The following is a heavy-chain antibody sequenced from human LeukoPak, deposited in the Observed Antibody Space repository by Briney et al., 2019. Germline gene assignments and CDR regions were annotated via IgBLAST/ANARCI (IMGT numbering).Heavy chain of an antibody. J-gene: IGHJ4*02. CDR3: ATSNWGSFDS. Sequence: GGSVRVSCKVSGYTLSEFSMNWVRQAPGKGLEWMGGIDREDGETIYAHKFQGRLSITHDTSTDTAYMDLSSLRSEDTAVYYCATSNWGSFDSWGQGTLVTVSS. V-gene: IGHV1-24*01. CDR1: GYTLSEFS. D-gene: IGHD7-27*01. CDR2: IDREDGET.